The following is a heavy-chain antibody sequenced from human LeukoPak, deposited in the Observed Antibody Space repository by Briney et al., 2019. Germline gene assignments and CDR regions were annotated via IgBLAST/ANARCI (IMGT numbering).Heavy chain of an antibody. CDR2: ISSSSSYI. Sequence: GGSLRLPCAASGFTFSSYAMSWVRQAPGKGLEWVSSISSSSSYIYYADSVKGRFTISRDNAKNSLYLQMNSLRAEDTAVYYCARDYYGSGSFSPYYFDYWGQGTLVTVSS. V-gene: IGHV3-21*01. CDR1: GFTFSSYA. J-gene: IGHJ4*02. D-gene: IGHD3-10*01. CDR3: ARDYYGSGSFSPYYFDY.